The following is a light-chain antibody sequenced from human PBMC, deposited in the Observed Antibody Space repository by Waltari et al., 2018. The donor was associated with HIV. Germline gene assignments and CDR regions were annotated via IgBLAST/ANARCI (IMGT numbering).Light chain of an antibody. Sequence: QSVLAQPPSASGTPGPRVTISCSGSTSNIGGNTVSWYQQLPGTAPKLLSCSNNERPSGVPDRLSGSTSGTSASLVISGLQSEDEADYYCAAWDDSLKGGAFGTGTKVTVL. CDR3: AAWDDSLKGGA. CDR2: SNN. CDR1: TSNIGGNT. V-gene: IGLV1-44*01. J-gene: IGLJ1*01.